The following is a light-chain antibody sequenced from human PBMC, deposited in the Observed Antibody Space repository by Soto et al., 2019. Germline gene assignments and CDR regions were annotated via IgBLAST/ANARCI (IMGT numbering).Light chain of an antibody. CDR2: GAS. Sequence: DIQLTHSPSTLSAAVVDIFTITCRASQNIRNLLAWYQQKPGKAPKPLIYGASSLESGVPSRFSGSGSGTEFTLTITNLQPDDFATYYCQQYDSFSGTFGQGTKVDIK. CDR1: QNIRNL. J-gene: IGKJ1*01. V-gene: IGKV1-5*01. CDR3: QQYDSFSGT.